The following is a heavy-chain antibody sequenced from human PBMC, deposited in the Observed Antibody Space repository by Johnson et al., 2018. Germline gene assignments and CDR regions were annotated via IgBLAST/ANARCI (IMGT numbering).Heavy chain of an antibody. D-gene: IGHD3-3*01. J-gene: IGHJ3*02. Sequence: VQLVESGGGLVQPGGSXRLSCAASGFTFSSYWMSWVRQAPGKGLEWVANIKQDGSEKYYVDSVKGRFTISRYNAKNSLDLKMNSLRAEDTAVYYGARVDDFWSGYRYPHAFDIWGQGTMVTVSS. V-gene: IGHV3-7*01. CDR2: IKQDGSEK. CDR3: ARVDDFWSGYRYPHAFDI. CDR1: GFTFSSYW.